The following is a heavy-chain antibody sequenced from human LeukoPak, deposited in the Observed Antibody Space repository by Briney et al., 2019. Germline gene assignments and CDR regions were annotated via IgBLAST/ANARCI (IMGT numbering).Heavy chain of an antibody. Sequence: GGSLRLSCAPSGFTFSSYWMSWVRQAPGKGLEWVANIKQDGSERYYVDSVKGRFTISRDNAKNSLYLQMNSLRADDTAVYYCARKAYGLDVWGKGTTVTVSS. J-gene: IGHJ6*04. CDR1: GFTFSSYW. CDR3: ARKAYGLDV. V-gene: IGHV3-7*03. CDR2: IKQDGSER.